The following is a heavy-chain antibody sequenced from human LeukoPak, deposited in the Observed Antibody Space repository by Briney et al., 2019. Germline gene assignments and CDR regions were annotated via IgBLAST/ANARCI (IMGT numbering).Heavy chain of an antibody. Sequence: GGSLRLSCAASGFTFSSYSMNWVRQAPGKGLEWVSSISSSSSYIYYADSVKGRFTISRDNAKNSLYLQMNSLRAEGTAVYYCARSYDSSGYYPSSAFDIWGQGTMVTVSS. CDR3: ARSYDSSGYYPSSAFDI. D-gene: IGHD3-22*01. J-gene: IGHJ3*02. CDR2: ISSSSSYI. V-gene: IGHV3-21*01. CDR1: GFTFSSYS.